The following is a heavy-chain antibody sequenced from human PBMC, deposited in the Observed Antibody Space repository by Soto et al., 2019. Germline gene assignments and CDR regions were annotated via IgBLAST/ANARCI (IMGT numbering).Heavy chain of an antibody. CDR1: GFTFSNYA. D-gene: IGHD2-21*02. V-gene: IGHV3-23*01. Sequence: EVQLLESGGGLVQPGGSLRLSCAASGFTFSNYAINWVRLAPGKGLEWVSGISGGGGSTYYADSVKGRFTIFRDTSKNTVFLQMISLRADYTAVYYCAKGFIVVVTVLRPDDAFDVWGQGTMVTVSS. CDR2: ISGGGGST. CDR3: AKGFIVVVTVLRPDDAFDV. J-gene: IGHJ3*01.